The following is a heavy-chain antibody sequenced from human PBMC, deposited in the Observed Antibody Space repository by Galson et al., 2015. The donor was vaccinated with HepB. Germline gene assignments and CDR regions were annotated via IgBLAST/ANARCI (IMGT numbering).Heavy chain of an antibody. Sequence: SLRLSCAASGFTFSSYGMHWVRQAPGKGLEWVAVISYDGSNKYYADSVKGRFTISRDNSKNTLNLQMNSLRAEDTAVYYCAKDKGLGPFRGYSGYDFVYWGQGTLVTVSS. V-gene: IGHV3-30*18. CDR1: GFTFSSYG. D-gene: IGHD5-12*01. CDR3: AKDKGLGPFRGYSGYDFVY. J-gene: IGHJ4*02. CDR2: ISYDGSNK.